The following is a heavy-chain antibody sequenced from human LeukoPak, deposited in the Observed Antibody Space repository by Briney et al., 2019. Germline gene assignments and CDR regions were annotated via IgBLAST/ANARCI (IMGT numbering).Heavy chain of an antibody. Sequence: TLSLTCTVSGGSISSGGYYWSWIRQHPGKGLEWIGYIYYSGSTYYNPSLKSRVTISVDTSKNQFSLKLSSVTAADTAVYYCARDVGGSGYFDYWGQGTLVTVSS. CDR1: GGSISSGGYY. CDR2: IYYSGST. D-gene: IGHD3-22*01. J-gene: IGHJ4*02. CDR3: ARDVGGSGYFDY. V-gene: IGHV4-31*03.